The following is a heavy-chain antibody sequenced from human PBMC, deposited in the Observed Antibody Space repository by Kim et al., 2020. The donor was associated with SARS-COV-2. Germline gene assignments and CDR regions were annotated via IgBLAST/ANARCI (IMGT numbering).Heavy chain of an antibody. J-gene: IGHJ3*02. Sequence: ANSVKGRFTIARDNSKNPLYLQLVSLSAEDMAVYYCASDRDYYDSCGFGIWGQGTMVTVSS. V-gene: IGHV3-64*01. D-gene: IGHD3-22*01. CDR3: ASDRDYYDSCGFGI.